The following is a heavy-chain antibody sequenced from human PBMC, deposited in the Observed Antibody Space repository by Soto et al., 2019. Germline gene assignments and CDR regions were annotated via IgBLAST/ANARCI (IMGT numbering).Heavy chain of an antibody. J-gene: IGHJ4*02. CDR2: TSYDGSKK. V-gene: IGHV3-30*04. CDR1: GFTFSSYS. D-gene: IGHD2-15*01. Sequence: QVQLVESGGGVVQPGRSLRLSCAASGFTFSSYSMHWVRQAPGKGLEWVAVTSYDGSKKYYADSVKGRFIISRDNSKNTLFLQVNSLRVEDTAVYYCARERPAYCRGGTCLTFDYWGQGTLVTVSS. CDR3: ARERPAYCRGGTCLTFDY.